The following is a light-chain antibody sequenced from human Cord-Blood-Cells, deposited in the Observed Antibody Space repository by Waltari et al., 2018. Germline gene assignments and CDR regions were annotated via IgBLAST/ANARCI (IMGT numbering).Light chain of an antibody. CDR2: GAS. CDR3: QQYGSSPWT. Sequence: EIVLTQSPGTLSLSPGERANLSCRASQSVSSSYLAWYQQKPGQAPRLLIDGASSRATGIPDRFSGSGSGTDFTLTISRREPEDFAVYYCQQYGSSPWTFGQGTKVEIK. V-gene: IGKV3-20*01. J-gene: IGKJ1*01. CDR1: QSVSSSY.